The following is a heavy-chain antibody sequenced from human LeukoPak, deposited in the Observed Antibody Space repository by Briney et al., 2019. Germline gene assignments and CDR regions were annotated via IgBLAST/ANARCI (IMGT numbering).Heavy chain of an antibody. CDR3: AKDKTYGLDY. D-gene: IGHD3-10*01. V-gene: IGHV3-9*01. CDR2: ISWNSGSI. Sequence: PGRSLRLSCAASGFTFDDYAMHWVRQAPGKGLEWVSGISWNSGSIGYADSAKGRFTISRDNAKNSLYLQMNSLRAEDTALYYCAKDKTYGLDYWGQGTLVTVSS. CDR1: GFTFDDYA. J-gene: IGHJ4*02.